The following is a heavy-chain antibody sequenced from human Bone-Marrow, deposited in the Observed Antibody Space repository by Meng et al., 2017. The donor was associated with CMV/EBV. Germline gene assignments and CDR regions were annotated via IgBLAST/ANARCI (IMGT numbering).Heavy chain of an antibody. D-gene: IGHD6-6*01. V-gene: IGHV1-18*01. J-gene: IGHJ6*02. CDR1: GYTFTSYG. CDR2: ISAYNGNT. CDR3: AANPYSSSSLGMDV. Sequence: ASVKVSCKASGYTFTSYGISWVRQAPGQGLEWMGWISAYNGNTNYAQKLQGRVTMTTDTSTSTAYMELRSLRSDDTAVYYCAANPYSSSSLGMDVWGQGTKVTVSS.